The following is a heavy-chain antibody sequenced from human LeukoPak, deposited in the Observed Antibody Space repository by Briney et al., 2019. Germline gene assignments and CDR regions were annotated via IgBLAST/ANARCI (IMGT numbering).Heavy chain of an antibody. CDR2: VNHSGST. CDR3: AREGRRFEYYYGSGSYIRFDP. D-gene: IGHD3-10*01. V-gene: IGHV4-34*01. J-gene: IGHJ5*02. CDR1: GGSFSGYY. Sequence: SETLSLTCAVYGGSFSGYYWSWIRQPPGKGLEWIGEVNHSGSTNYNPSLKSRVTISVDTSKNQFSLKLSSVTAADTAVYYCAREGRRFEYYYGSGSYIRFDPWGQGTLVTVSS.